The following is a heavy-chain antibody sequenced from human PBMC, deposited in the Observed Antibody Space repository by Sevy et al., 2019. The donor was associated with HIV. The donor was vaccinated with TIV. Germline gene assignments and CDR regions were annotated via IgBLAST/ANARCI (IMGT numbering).Heavy chain of an antibody. D-gene: IGHD2-21*02. CDR3: ARSHYCGNSGKEGYNWFDP. V-gene: IGHV3-53*01. Sequence: SGYLRLSCAASGFTVSSNYMSWVRQAPGKGLEGVSVIYSGGSTYYADSVKGRFTISRDNSKNTLYLQMNSLRAEDTAVYYCARSHYCGNSGKEGYNWFDPWGQGTLVTVSS. CDR1: GFTVSSNY. CDR2: IYSGGST. J-gene: IGHJ5*02.